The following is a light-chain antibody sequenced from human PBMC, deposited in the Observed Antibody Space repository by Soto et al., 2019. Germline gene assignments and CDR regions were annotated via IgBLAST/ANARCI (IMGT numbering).Light chain of an antibody. CDR3: QQRQYWPPIT. CDR1: QSVSSY. CDR2: DTS. Sequence: EIVLTQSPATLPLSPGDRATLSYRASQSVSSYLAWYQQKPGQAPRLLXYDTSNRATGVPARFSGSGSGTDLTLTISSLEPEDCAIYYCQQRQYWPPITFGQGTRLEI. V-gene: IGKV3-11*01. J-gene: IGKJ5*01.